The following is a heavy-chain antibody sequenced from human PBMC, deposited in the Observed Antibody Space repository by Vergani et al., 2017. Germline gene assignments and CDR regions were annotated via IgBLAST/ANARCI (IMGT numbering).Heavy chain of an antibody. CDR2: MYHSGST. V-gene: IGHV4-59*01. CDR1: GGPMRGYY. J-gene: IGHJ5*02. Sequence: QVRLQESGPGLVKPSETLSLTCSVSGGPMRGYYWSWIRQPPGKELEWIGYMYHSGSTNYNPSLETRVTISGDTSKNQFSRKLTSVTAADTAVYYCGRVADFYGLGSRLLDLWGQGILVTVSS. D-gene: IGHD3-10*01. CDR3: GRVADFYGLGSRLLDL.